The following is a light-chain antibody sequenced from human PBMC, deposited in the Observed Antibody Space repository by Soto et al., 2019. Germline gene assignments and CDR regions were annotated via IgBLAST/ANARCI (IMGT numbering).Light chain of an antibody. J-gene: IGKJ5*01. CDR3: QQYGSSLST. Sequence: EIVLTQSPGTLSLSPGERATLSCRASQSVSSSYLAWYQQKPGLAPRLLIYGASSRATGIPDRFSGSGSGTDFTLTISRLEPEDFAVYYCQQYGSSLSTFGQGTRLEIK. CDR1: QSVSSSY. CDR2: GAS. V-gene: IGKV3-20*01.